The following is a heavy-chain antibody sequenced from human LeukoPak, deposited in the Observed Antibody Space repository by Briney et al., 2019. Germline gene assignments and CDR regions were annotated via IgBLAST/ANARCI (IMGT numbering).Heavy chain of an antibody. CDR2: IYSSGST. D-gene: IGHD6-25*01. CDR3: AKSGGYGLIDY. Sequence: SETLSLTCNVSGVSISSSSYYWGWVRQPPGKGLEWIGSIYSSGSTYYNSSLKSRVTISIDTSKNQVSLKMSSVTAADTAVYYCAKSGGYGLIDYWGQGTLVTVSS. V-gene: IGHV4-39*01. J-gene: IGHJ4*01. CDR1: GVSISSSSYY.